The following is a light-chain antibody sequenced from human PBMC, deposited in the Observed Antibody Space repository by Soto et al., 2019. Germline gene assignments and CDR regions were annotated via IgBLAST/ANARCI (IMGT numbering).Light chain of an antibody. Sequence: EIVITQSPATLSVSPGERATLSCRASQSISSNLAWYQQKPGQAPRLLIFGASTRATGIPARFSGSGSGTECTLTISSLQSEDFAVYYCQQYNNWPLTFGPGTKVDIK. CDR2: GAS. CDR1: QSISSN. V-gene: IGKV3D-15*01. CDR3: QQYNNWPLT. J-gene: IGKJ3*01.